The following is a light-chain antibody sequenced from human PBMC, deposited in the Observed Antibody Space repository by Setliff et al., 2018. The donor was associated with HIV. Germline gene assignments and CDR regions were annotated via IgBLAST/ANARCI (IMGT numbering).Light chain of an antibody. CDR3: GAWDSSLSAGCV. J-gene: IGLJ1*01. Sequence: QSVLTQPPSVSAAPGQKITISCSGSGSNIENNYVSWYQQHPATAPTLLIFENYKRPSGIADRFSGSNSGTSATLDITGLQTGDEADYYCGAWDSSLSAGCVFGTGTKVTVL. CDR1: GSNIENNY. V-gene: IGLV1-51*02. CDR2: ENY.